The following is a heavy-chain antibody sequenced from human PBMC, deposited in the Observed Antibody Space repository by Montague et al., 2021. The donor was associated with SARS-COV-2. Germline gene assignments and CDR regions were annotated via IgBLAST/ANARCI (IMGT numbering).Heavy chain of an antibody. CDR2: LDHIGDA. J-gene: IGHJ2*01. Sequence: SETLSLTCTVSGDSISGHYWGWIRPPPGNGLGCLGNLDHIGDAKYNPSVTSRATISVDTSKNQFALRLHSVTAADTAVYYCAREFRIELWQTNWYFGLWG. CDR1: GDSISGHY. D-gene: IGHD3-16*01. CDR3: AREFRIELWQTNWYFGL. V-gene: IGHV4-59*11.